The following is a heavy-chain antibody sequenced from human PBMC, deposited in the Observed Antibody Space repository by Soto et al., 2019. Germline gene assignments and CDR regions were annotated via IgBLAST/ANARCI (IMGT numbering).Heavy chain of an antibody. CDR3: AREPADRSGWFLSRVLVYYGTDV. J-gene: IGHJ6*04. Sequence: GGSLRLSCAASGFTFSSYWMHWVRQAPGKGLVWVSRINSDGSSTSYADSVKGRFTISRDNAKNTLYLQMNSPRAEDTAVYYCAREPADRSGWFLSRVLVYYGTDVRGKGTTVTVSS. D-gene: IGHD6-19*01. V-gene: IGHV3-74*01. CDR2: INSDGSST. CDR1: GFTFSSYW.